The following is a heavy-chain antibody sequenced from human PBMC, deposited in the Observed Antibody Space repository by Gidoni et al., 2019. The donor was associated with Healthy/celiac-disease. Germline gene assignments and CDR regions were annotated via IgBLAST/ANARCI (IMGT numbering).Heavy chain of an antibody. V-gene: IGHV4-59*01. CDR3: AGGPQRRLWFGELLWNYGMDV. D-gene: IGHD3-10*01. Sequence: QVQLPASGPGLVKPSETLSLTCTVSGGSISSYYWRWIRQPPGKGLEWIGYIYYSGSTNYNPSLKSRVTISVDTSKNQFSLKLSSVTAADTAVYYCAGGPQRRLWFGELLWNYGMDVWGQGTTVTVSS. CDR1: GGSISSYY. J-gene: IGHJ6*02. CDR2: IYYSGST.